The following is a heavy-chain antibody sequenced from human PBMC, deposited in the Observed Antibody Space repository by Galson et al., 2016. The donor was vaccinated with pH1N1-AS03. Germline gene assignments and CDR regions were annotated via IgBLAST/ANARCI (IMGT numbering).Heavy chain of an antibody. V-gene: IGHV3-7*03. CDR3: GRELWGGCEY. CDR2: IHPDGSEK. Sequence: SLRLSCAASGFSFSTYWMSWVRQAPGKGPEWVANIHPDGSEKYYGDSVKGRFTISRDNAQNPLDLQMNSLRAEDTAVYYCGRELWGGCEYWGQGTLVTVSS. D-gene: IGHD3-3*01. J-gene: IGHJ4*02. CDR1: GFSFSTYW.